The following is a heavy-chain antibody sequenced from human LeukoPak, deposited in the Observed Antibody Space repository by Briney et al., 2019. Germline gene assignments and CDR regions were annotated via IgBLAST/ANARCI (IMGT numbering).Heavy chain of an antibody. CDR3: ARFNYYDSSALADAFDI. CDR2: ISSSGST. Sequence: PSETLSLTCTVSGDSISSGDYYWSWIRQPGGKGLEWIVRISSSGSTNYNPSLKSRATISVDTSKNHFSLKLRSVTAADTAIYYCARFNYYDSSALADAFDIWGQGTMVTVSS. D-gene: IGHD3-22*01. CDR1: GDSISSGDYY. J-gene: IGHJ3*02. V-gene: IGHV4-61*02.